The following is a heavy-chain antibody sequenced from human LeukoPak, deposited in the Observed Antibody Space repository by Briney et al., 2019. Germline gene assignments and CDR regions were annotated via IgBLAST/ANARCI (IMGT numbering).Heavy chain of an antibody. V-gene: IGHV1-46*01. CDR1: GYTFTSYY. J-gene: IGHJ6*03. D-gene: IGHD6-13*01. CDR2: INPSGGST. Sequence: ASVKVSCKASGYTFTSYYMHWVRQAPGQGLEWMGIINPSGGSTSYAQRFQGRVTMTRDTSTSTVYMELSSLRSEDTAVYYCARGHGSSWWFYYYMDVWGKGTTVTVSS. CDR3: ARGHGSSWWFYYYMDV.